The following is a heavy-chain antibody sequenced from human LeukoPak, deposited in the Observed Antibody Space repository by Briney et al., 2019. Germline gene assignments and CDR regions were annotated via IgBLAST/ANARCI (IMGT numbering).Heavy chain of an antibody. CDR1: GGSIGSYY. V-gene: IGHV4-4*08. CDR2: IYSSGHT. CDR3: AREVVATHPYYYYGMDV. Sequence: PSETLSLTCTVSGGSIGSYYWSWIRQPPGKGLEWIAYIYSSGHTNYNPSLKSRVTMSLDTSKNQFSLKLSSVTAADTAVYYCAREVVATHPYYYYGMDVWGQGTTVTVSS. J-gene: IGHJ6*02. D-gene: IGHD2-21*01.